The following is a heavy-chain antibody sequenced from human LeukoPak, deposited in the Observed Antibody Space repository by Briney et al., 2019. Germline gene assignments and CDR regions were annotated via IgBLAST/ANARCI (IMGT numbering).Heavy chain of an antibody. CDR3: AREDGTVTAFDY. J-gene: IGHJ4*02. Sequence: GGSLRLSCAASGFTFSSYAMHWVRQAPGKGLEWVAVISYDGSNKYYADSVKGRFTFSRDNSKNTLYLQMNSLRAEDTAVYYCAREDGTVTAFDYWGQGTLVTVSS. CDR2: ISYDGSNK. V-gene: IGHV3-30*04. D-gene: IGHD2-21*02. CDR1: GFTFSSYA.